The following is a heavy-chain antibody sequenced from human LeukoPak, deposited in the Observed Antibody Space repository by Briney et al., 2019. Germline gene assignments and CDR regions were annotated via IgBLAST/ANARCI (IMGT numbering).Heavy chain of an antibody. CDR1: GGSISSYY. Sequence: PSETLSLTCTVSGGSISSYYWSWIRQPPGKGLEWIGYIYYSGSTNYNPSHKSRVTISVDTSKNQFSLKLSSVTAADTGVYYCARQDVWGNGTTVTVSS. CDR2: IYYSGST. CDR3: ARQDV. V-gene: IGHV4-59*08. J-gene: IGHJ6*04.